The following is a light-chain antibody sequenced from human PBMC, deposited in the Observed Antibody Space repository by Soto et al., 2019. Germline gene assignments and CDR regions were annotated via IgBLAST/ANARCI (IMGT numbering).Light chain of an antibody. V-gene: IGKV4-1*01. CDR1: QTVLYSSNDKNY. Sequence: DIVLTQSPDSLAVSLGERATINCKSSQTVLYSSNDKNYLAWYQQKPGQPPKLLIYWASNRESGVPDRFSGSGSGTDFTLTISSLQAEDVAVYYCQHSYSTPWTFGQGTKVEIK. CDR3: QHSYSTPWT. CDR2: WAS. J-gene: IGKJ1*01.